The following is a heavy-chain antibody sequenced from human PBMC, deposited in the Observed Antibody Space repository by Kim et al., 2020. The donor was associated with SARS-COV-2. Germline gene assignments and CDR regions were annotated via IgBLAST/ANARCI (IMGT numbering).Heavy chain of an antibody. CDR3: ARDGDWNHGNWYFDL. J-gene: IGHJ2*01. V-gene: IGHV3-53*01. D-gene: IGHD1-1*01. Sequence: AESVSGRVNISREQSKNTLYLQMNSLRAEDTAVYYCARDGDWNHGNWYFDLWGRGTLVTVSS.